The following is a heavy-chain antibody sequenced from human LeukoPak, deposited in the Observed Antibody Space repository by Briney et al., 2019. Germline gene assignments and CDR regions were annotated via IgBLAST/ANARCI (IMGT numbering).Heavy chain of an antibody. J-gene: IGHJ6*02. CDR1: GYSFTSYW. V-gene: IGHV5-10-1*01. Sequence: NAGESLKISCKGSGYSFTSYWISWVRQMPWKGLEWMGRIDPSDSYTKYSPSFQGHVTISGDESISTAYLQWSSLKASDTAMYYCARHFLGELPDMDVWGQGTTVTVSS. CDR2: IDPSDSYT. CDR3: ARHFLGELPDMDV. D-gene: IGHD1-26*01.